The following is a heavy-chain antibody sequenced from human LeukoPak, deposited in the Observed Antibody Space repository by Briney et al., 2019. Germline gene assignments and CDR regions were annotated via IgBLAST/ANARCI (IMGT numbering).Heavy chain of an antibody. CDR2: INANSGGT. CDR1: GYTFTGHY. CDR3: AREYSSSWFDS. D-gene: IGHD2-2*01. V-gene: IGHV1-2*04. Sequence: ASVKVSCKASGYTFTGHYLHWVRQAPGQGLEWMVWINANSGGTKYAQNFQGWVTMTRDTSTSTAYMELSRLTSDDTAVYYCAREYSSSWFDSWGQGTLVTVSS. J-gene: IGHJ5*01.